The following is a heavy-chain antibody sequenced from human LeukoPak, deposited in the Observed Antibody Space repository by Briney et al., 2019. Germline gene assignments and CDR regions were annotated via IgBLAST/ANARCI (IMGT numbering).Heavy chain of an antibody. CDR3: ARVPVLEWLLGSYWYFDL. V-gene: IGHV4-30-4*08. CDR2: IYYSGST. Sequence: SETLSLTCTVSGVSISSGDYYWSWIRQPPGKGLEWIGYIYYSGSTYYNPSLKSRVTISVDTSKNQFSLKLSSVTAADTAVSYCARVPVLEWLLGSYWYFDLWGRGTLVTVSS. D-gene: IGHD3-3*01. J-gene: IGHJ2*01. CDR1: GVSISSGDYY.